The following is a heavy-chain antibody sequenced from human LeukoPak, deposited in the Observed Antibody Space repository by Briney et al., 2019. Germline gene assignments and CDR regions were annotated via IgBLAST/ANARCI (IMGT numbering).Heavy chain of an antibody. Sequence: SVKVSCKASGDTFSSYAFSWVRQAPGQGLEWMGAIIPMSGTTHYAQNFQGRVTITSDESTRTVYLEVTSLRPEDTALYYCATVGGYSGYAVNWFDPWGQGTLVTVSS. CDR1: GDTFSSYA. V-gene: IGHV1-69*01. CDR3: ATVGGYSGYAVNWFDP. CDR2: IIPMSGTT. J-gene: IGHJ5*02. D-gene: IGHD5-12*01.